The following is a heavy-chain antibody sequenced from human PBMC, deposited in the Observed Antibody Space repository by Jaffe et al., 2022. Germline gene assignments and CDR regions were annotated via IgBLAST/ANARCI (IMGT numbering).Heavy chain of an antibody. CDR1: GFTFSSFG. CDR2: IRNDGSNE. V-gene: IGHV3-30*02. CDR3: AKDYCSGRSCPPGDY. Sequence: QVQLVESGGGVVQPGGSLRLSCATSGFTFSSFGMHWVRQAPGKGLEWVAFIRNDGSNENYADSVKGRFTISRDNSKITLYLQMNSLRVEDTAVYYCAKDYCSGRSCPPGDYWGQGTLVTVSS. D-gene: IGHD2-15*01. J-gene: IGHJ4*02.